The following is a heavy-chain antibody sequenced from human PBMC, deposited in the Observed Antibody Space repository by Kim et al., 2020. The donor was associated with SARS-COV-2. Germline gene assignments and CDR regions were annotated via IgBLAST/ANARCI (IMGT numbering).Heavy chain of an antibody. J-gene: IGHJ2*01. CDR1: GYSFTSYW. V-gene: IGHV5-51*01. Sequence: GESLKISCKGSGYSFTSYWIGWVRQMPGKGLEWMGIIYPGDSDTRYSPSFQGQVTIPADKSISTAYLQWSSLKASDPAMYYCARRVRGGYWYFDLWGRGTLVTVSS. CDR3: ARRVRGGYWYFDL. D-gene: IGHD3-10*01. CDR2: IYPGDSDT.